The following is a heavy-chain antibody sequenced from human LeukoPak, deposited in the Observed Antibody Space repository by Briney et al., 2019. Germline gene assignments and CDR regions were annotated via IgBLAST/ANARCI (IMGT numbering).Heavy chain of an antibody. CDR2: ISSSSSTI. D-gene: IGHD6-13*01. V-gene: IGHV3-48*01. CDR1: GLTFSSYS. CDR3: AKDIAEINTYIDY. Sequence: GGTLRLPYEASGLTFSSYSMNWVRQPPAKVLEWVSYISSSSSTIYYADFVKGRFTITRDNAKNSLYLQMNSLRADDTALYYCAKDIAEINTYIDYWGQGTLVTVSS. J-gene: IGHJ4*02.